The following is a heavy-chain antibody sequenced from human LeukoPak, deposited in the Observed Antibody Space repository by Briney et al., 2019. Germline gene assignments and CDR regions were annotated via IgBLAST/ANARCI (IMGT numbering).Heavy chain of an antibody. J-gene: IGHJ4*02. CDR2: IYYSGST. CDR3: ARGVYRAAAQYGY. D-gene: IGHD6-13*01. V-gene: IGHV4-59*08. CDR1: GGSLSRYY. Sequence: SETLSLTSTVSGGSLSRYYRSGIRQPPGEGLWRVGQIYYSGSTNTNHSLKRRVTISVDTSKNQFSLQLSAVTAADTAVYYCARGVYRAAAQYGYWGKGTLVTVAS.